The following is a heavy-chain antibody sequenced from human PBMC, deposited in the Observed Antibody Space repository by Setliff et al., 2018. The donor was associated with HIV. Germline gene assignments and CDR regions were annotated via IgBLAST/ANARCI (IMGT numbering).Heavy chain of an antibody. CDR3: ARAREGWKPFAFDY. D-gene: IGHD1-1*01. V-gene: IGHV4-39*07. Sequence: SETLSLTCTVSGDSVSTRNSFWGWIRQPPGKGLEWIGTFYYNGDSRYNPSLKSRVTISVDTSKNQFSLKLSSVAAADTAVYFCARAREGWKPFAFDYWGQGTLVTVSS. J-gene: IGHJ4*02. CDR2: FYYNGDS. CDR1: GDSVSTRNSF.